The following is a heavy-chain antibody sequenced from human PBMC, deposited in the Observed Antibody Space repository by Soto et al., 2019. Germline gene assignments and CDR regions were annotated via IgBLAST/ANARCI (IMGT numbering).Heavy chain of an antibody. CDR2: IYHSGSP. CDR3: ARVTTRTTDYWYFAL. Sequence: QVHLQESGPGLVKPSGTLSLTCAVSGVSVSSRNWWSWVRQPPGKGLEYIGEIYHSGSPSYSPSLKSPVTISMDKSNNQVSLMLTSVTAADTAVYYCARVTTRTTDYWYFALWGRGTLVTVSS. CDR1: GVSVSSRNW. J-gene: IGHJ2*01. V-gene: IGHV4-4*02. D-gene: IGHD1-7*01.